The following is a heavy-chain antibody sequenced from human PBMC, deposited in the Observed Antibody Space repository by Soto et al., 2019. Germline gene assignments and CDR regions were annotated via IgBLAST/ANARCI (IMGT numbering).Heavy chain of an antibody. CDR2: INHSGST. D-gene: IGHD2-21*01. CDR3: ARRVAYFYYGMDV. J-gene: IGHJ6*02. CDR1: GGSFSGYY. V-gene: IGHV4-34*01. Sequence: SETLSLTCAVYGGSFSGYYWSWIRQPPGKGLEWIGEINHSGSTNYNPSLKSRVTISVDTSKNQFSLKLSSVTAADTAVYYCARRVAYFYYGMDVWGQGTTVTVSS.